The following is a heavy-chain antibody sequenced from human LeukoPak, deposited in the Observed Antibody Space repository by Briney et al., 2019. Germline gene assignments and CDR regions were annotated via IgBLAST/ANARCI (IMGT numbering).Heavy chain of an antibody. CDR1: GYSFTTYW. D-gene: IGHD3-22*01. Sequence: GESLKISCKGSGYSFTTYWIGWVRQMPGKGLEWVGIIYPGDSDTRYSPSFQGQVTISADKSITTAYLQWSSLKASDTAMYYCARRYDDSSGWNFDYWGQGTLVTVPS. CDR3: ARRYDDSSGWNFDY. J-gene: IGHJ4*02. CDR2: IYPGDSDT. V-gene: IGHV5-51*01.